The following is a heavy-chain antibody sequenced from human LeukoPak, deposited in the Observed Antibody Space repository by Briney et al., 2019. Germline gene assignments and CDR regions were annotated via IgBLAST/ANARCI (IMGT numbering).Heavy chain of an antibody. Sequence: PGGSLRLSCAASGFTFSVYYMSWIRQAPGKGLEWVSYISSSSTYTDYADSVKGRFTISRDNSKNTLYLQMSSLRAEDTAVYYCVKDSDYDYVWGSYTHGYFDYWGQGTLVTVSS. CDR2: ISSSSTYT. CDR1: GFTFSVYY. J-gene: IGHJ4*02. D-gene: IGHD3-16*01. CDR3: VKDSDYDYVWGSYTHGYFDY. V-gene: IGHV3-11*06.